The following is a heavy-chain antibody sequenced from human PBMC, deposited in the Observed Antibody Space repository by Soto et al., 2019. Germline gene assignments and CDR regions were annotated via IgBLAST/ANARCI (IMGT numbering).Heavy chain of an antibody. CDR1: GFTFNTCW. V-gene: IGHV3-7*01. Sequence: GGSLRLSCAASGFTFNTCWMSWVRQAPGKGLEWVANIKQDGSEKYYVDSVKGRFTISRDNAKNSLYLQMNSLRAEDTAVYYCARDGGFLTGFFDYWGQGTLVTVSS. J-gene: IGHJ4*02. D-gene: IGHD3-9*01. CDR3: ARDGGFLTGFFDY. CDR2: IKQDGSEK.